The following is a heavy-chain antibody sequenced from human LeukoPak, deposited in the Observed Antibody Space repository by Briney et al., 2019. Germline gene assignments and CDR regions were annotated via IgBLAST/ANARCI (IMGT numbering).Heavy chain of an antibody. V-gene: IGHV3-20*03. D-gene: IGHD7-27*01. J-gene: IGHJ3*02. CDR2: INWGGGST. CDR1: RHTFDDRG. Sequence: VGSLRLSPGAPRHTFDDRGMSGVRQGPGKGMEWVSGINWGGGSTAYADSVKGRFTISRDNAKKSLYLQMNSLRGEDTALYYCTREYAALGFDIWGQGTMVTVSS. CDR3: TREYAALGFDI.